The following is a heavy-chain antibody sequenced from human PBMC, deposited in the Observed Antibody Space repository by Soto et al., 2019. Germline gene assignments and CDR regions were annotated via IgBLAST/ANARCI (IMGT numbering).Heavy chain of an antibody. V-gene: IGHV3-49*04. Sequence: LRLSCTASGFTFSDYAMSWVRQAPGKGLEWVGFIRSNAYGGTAEYAASVKGRFAISRDDSKSIAYLQMNSLKSEDTALYYCTRDLSPPSSCGGDCYGMDVWGQGTTVTVSS. CDR2: IRSNAYGGTA. D-gene: IGHD2-21*01. CDR3: TRDLSPPSSCGGDCYGMDV. CDR1: GFTFSDYA. J-gene: IGHJ6*02.